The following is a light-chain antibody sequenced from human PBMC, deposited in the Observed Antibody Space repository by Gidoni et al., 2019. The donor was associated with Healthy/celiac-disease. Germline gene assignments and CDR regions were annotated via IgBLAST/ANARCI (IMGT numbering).Light chain of an antibody. CDR2: RNN. V-gene: IGLV1-47*01. Sequence: QSVLTQPPSASGNPGQRVTISCSGSRSNIGSNYVYWYQQLPGTAPKLLIYRNNQRPSGVPDRVSGSKSGTSASLAISGLRSEDEADYYCAAWDDSLSGWVFGGGTKLTVL. J-gene: IGLJ3*02. CDR3: AAWDDSLSGWV. CDR1: RSNIGSNY.